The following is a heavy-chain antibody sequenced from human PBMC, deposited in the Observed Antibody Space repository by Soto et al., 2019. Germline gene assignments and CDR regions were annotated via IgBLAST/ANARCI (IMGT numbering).Heavy chain of an antibody. CDR3: ARGGDSSGWYLYYYYGMDV. J-gene: IGHJ6*02. V-gene: IGHV1-8*01. D-gene: IGHD6-19*01. CDR1: GYTFTSYD. CDR2: MNPNSGNT. Sequence: QVQLVQSGAEVKKPGASVKVSCKASGYTFTSYDINWVRQATGQRLEWMGWMNPNSGNTGYAQKFQGRVTMTRNTYLSTAYMELSSLGSEDTAVYYCARGGDSSGWYLYYYYGMDVWGQGTTVTVSS.